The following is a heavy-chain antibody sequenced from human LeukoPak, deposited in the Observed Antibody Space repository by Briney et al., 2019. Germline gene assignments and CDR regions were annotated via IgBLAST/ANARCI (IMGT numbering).Heavy chain of an antibody. Sequence: SETLSLTCTVSGGSISSGDYYWSWIRQPPGKGLEWIGSIYHSGSTYYNPSLKSRVTISVDTSKNQFSLKLSSVTAADTAVYYCARDPLLGYCSSTSCYWDYWGQGTLVTVSS. V-gene: IGHV4-39*07. D-gene: IGHD2-2*01. J-gene: IGHJ4*02. CDR3: ARDPLLGYCSSTSCYWDY. CDR1: GGSISSGDYY. CDR2: IYHSGST.